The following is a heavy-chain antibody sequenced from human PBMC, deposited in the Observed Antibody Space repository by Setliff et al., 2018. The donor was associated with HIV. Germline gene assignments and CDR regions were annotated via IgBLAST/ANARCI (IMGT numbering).Heavy chain of an antibody. V-gene: IGHV3-7*03. Sequence: GGSLRLSCAASGFTFSDYYMSWIRQAPGKGLEWVSYINKDGSEKYYVDSVKGRFTISRDNAKNSLYLQMDSLRGEDTAVYYCARDSGTVVGATGPGYWGQGALVTVSS. CDR3: ARDSGTVVGATGPGY. CDR1: GFTFSDYY. D-gene: IGHD1-26*01. J-gene: IGHJ4*02. CDR2: INKDGSEK.